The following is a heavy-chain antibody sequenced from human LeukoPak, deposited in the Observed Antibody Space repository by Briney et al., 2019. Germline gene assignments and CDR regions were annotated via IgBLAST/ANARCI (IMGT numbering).Heavy chain of an antibody. D-gene: IGHD4-11*01. CDR3: ATLLTTVTRGCYWFDP. J-gene: IGHJ5*02. Sequence: SETLSLTCTVSGGSISSYYCSWIRQPPGKGLEWIVYIYYSGSTNYNPSLKSRVTISVDTSKNQFSLKLSSVTAADTAVYYCATLLTTVTRGCYWFDPWGQGTLVTVSS. CDR1: GGSISSYY. CDR2: IYYSGST. V-gene: IGHV4-59*01.